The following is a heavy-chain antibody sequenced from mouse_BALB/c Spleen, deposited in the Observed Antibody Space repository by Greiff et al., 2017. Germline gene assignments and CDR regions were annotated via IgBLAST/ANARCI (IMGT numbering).Heavy chain of an antibody. D-gene: IGHD2-3*01. J-gene: IGHJ4*01. V-gene: IGHV5-6-4*01. CDR1: GFTFSSYT. CDR3: TREGDDGYPYAMDY. CDR2: ISSGGSYT. Sequence: EVKLVESGGGLVKPGGSLKLSCAASGFTFSSYTMSWVRQTPEKRLEWVATISSGGSYTYYPDSVKGRFTISRDNAKNTLYLQMSSLKSEDTAMYYCTREGDDGYPYAMDYWGQGTSVTVSS.